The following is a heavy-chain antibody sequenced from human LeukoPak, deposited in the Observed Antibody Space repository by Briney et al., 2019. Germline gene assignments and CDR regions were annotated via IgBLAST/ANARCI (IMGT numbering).Heavy chain of an antibody. V-gene: IGHV1-8*01. Sequence: VASVKVSCKASGYTFTSYDINWVRQATGQGLEWMGWMNPNSGNTGYAQKFQGRVTMTRNTSISTAYMELSSLRSEDTAVYYCARGNNVDTPPFDIWGQGTMVTVSS. J-gene: IGHJ3*02. D-gene: IGHD5-18*01. CDR3: ARGNNVDTPPFDI. CDR2: MNPNSGNT. CDR1: GYTFTSYD.